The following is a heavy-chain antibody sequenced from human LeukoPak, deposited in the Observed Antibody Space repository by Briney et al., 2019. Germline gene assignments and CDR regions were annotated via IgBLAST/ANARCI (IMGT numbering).Heavy chain of an antibody. V-gene: IGHV3-33*06. J-gene: IGHJ4*02. CDR3: AKEYDSGGYGANFDY. Sequence: PGGSLRLSCAASGFTFSSYGMHWVRQAPGKGLEWVALIWYDGSNKYYADSVKGRLTISRDNSKNTLYLQMNSLRAEDTAVYYCAKEYDSGGYGANFDYWGQGTLVTVSS. CDR2: IWYDGSNK. CDR1: GFTFSSYG. D-gene: IGHD3-10*01.